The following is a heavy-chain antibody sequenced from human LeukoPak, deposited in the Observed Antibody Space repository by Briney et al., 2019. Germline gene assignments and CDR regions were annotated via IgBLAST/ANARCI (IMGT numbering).Heavy chain of an antibody. CDR2: ISSSSSYI. D-gene: IGHD4-17*01. J-gene: IGHJ4*02. CDR3: ARSLYGDYLTDFNY. CDR1: GFTFSSYS. Sequence: GGSLRLSCAASGFTFSSYSMNWVRQAPGKGLEWVSSISSSSSYIYCADSVKGRFTISRDNAKNSLYLQMNSLRAEDTAVYYCARSLYGDYLTDFNYWGQGTLVTVSS. V-gene: IGHV3-21*01.